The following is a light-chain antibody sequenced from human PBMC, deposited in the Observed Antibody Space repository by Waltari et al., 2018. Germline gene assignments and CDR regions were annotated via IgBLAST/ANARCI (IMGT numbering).Light chain of an antibody. CDR2: DVD. CDR1: SSYVISYNH. V-gene: IGLV2-14*03. Sequence: QSALTQPASVSGSPGQSITISCTATSSYVISYNHVSWYQQHPGKAPKVMIYDVDNRPSGVSNRFSGSRSGNTASLTISGLQAEDEADYYCSSYTSSSTWVFGGGTRLTVL. J-gene: IGLJ3*02. CDR3: SSYTSSSTWV.